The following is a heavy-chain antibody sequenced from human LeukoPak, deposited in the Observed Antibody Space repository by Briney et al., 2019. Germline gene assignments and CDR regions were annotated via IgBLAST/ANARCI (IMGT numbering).Heavy chain of an antibody. V-gene: IGHV4-34*01. D-gene: IGHD2-2*01. CDR1: GGSFSGYY. CDR2: INHSGST. Sequence: SETLSLTRAVYGGSFSGYYWSWIRQPPGKGLEWIGEINHSGSTNYNPSLKSRVTISVDTSKNQFSLKLSSVTAADTAVYYCADIVVVPAAMPVVFDYWGQGTLVTVSS. CDR3: ADIVVVPAAMPVVFDY. J-gene: IGHJ4*02.